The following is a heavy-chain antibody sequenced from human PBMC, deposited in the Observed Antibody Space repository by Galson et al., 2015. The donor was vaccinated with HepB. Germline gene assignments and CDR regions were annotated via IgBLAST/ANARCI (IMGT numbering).Heavy chain of an antibody. CDR2: IIPIFGTA. CDR3: ARPAHKGRSSGYPFDY. D-gene: IGHD3-22*01. J-gene: IGHJ4*02. V-gene: IGHV1-69*13. Sequence: SVKVSCKASGGTFSSYAISWVRQAPGQGLEWMGGIIPIFGTANYAQKFQGRVTITADESTSTAYMELSSLRSEDTAVYYCARPAHKGRSSGYPFDYWGQGTLVTVSS. CDR1: GGTFSSYA.